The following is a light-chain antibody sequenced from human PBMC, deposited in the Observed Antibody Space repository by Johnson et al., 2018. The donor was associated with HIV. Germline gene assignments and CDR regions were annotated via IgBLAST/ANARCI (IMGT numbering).Light chain of an antibody. V-gene: IGLV1-51*02. CDR1: SSNIGNNY. Sequence: QSVLTQPPSVSAAPGQKVTISCSGSSSNIGNNYVSWYQQLPGTAPKLLIYENNMRPSGIPDRFSGSKSDTSATLGITGLQTGDEAEYYCGTWDTSLSVYVFGTGTKVTVL. J-gene: IGLJ1*01. CDR2: ENN. CDR3: GTWDTSLSVYV.